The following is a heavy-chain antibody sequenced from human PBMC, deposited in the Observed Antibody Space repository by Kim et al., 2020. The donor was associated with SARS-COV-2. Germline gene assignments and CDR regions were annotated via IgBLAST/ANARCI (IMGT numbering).Heavy chain of an antibody. Sequence: SETLSLTCTVSGGSISSSSYYWGWIRQPPGKGLEWIGSIYYSGSTYYNPSLKSRVTISVDTSKNQFSLKLSSVTAADTAVYYCATSGAYGEPQLANAYYYYYGMDVWGQGTTVTVSS. J-gene: IGHJ6*02. CDR2: IYYSGST. V-gene: IGHV4-39*01. D-gene: IGHD4-17*01. CDR3: ATSGAYGEPQLANAYYYYYGMDV. CDR1: GGSISSSSYY.